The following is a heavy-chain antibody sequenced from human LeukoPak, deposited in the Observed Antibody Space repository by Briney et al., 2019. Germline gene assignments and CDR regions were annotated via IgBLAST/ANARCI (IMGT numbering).Heavy chain of an antibody. CDR2: IYQAGNT. Sequence: KTSETLSLTCAVSGFSVTENHFWSWVRQPPGAGLEWIGEIYQAGNTDSNPSLKSRVTISVDKSKNQVSLSLRSLTAADTAVYYCARHCSGDCYRAFDYWGQGISVTVSS. CDR3: ARHCSGDCYRAFDY. D-gene: IGHD2-21*02. J-gene: IGHJ4*02. CDR1: GFSVTENHF. V-gene: IGHV4-4*02.